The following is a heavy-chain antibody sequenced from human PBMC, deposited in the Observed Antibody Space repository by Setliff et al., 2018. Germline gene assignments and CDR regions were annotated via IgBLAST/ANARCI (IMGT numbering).Heavy chain of an antibody. J-gene: IGHJ5*02. D-gene: IGHD3-10*01. V-gene: IGHV4-34*01. CDR1: GGSFSGYY. Sequence: SETLSLTCAVYGGSFSGYYWSWIRQPPGKGLEWIGEINHSGGTNYNPSLKSRVTISVXXXXXXXXXXXXXVTAADTAVYYCARNGRYYGSGRKWFDPWGQGTPVTVSS. CDR3: ARNGRYYGSGRKWFDP. CDR2: INHSGGT.